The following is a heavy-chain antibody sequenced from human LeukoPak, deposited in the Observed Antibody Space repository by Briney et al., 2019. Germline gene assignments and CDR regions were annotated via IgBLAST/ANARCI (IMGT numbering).Heavy chain of an antibody. CDR3: VRAGPGVYYDILTGQNWFDP. Sequence: SVKVSCKASGGTFSSYAISWVRQAPGQGLEWMGGIIPIFGTANYAQKFQGRVTITADKSTSTAYMELSSLRSEDTAVYYCVRAGPGVYYDILTGQNWFDPWGQGTLVTVSS. V-gene: IGHV1-69*06. D-gene: IGHD3-9*01. CDR2: IIPIFGTA. CDR1: GGTFSSYA. J-gene: IGHJ5*02.